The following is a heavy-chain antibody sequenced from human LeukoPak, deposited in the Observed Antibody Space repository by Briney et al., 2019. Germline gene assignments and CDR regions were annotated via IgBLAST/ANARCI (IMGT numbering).Heavy chain of an antibody. CDR3: ARVGDTALGYYAFDI. CDR2: IYYSGST. D-gene: IGHD5-18*01. CDR1: GGSFSGYY. Sequence: PSETLSLTCAVYGGSFSGYYWNWIRQPPGKGLEWIGYIYYSGSTNYNPSLKSRVTISVDTSKNQFSLKLSSVTAADTAVYYCARVGDTALGYYAFDIWGQGTMVTVSS. J-gene: IGHJ3*02. V-gene: IGHV4-59*01.